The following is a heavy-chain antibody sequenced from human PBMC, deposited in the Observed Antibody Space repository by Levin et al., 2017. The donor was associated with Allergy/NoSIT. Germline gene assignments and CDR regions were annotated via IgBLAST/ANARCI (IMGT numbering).Heavy chain of an antibody. D-gene: IGHD2-2*01. CDR2: INHSGST. CDR1: GGSFSGYY. Sequence: SETLSLNCTVSGGSFSGYYWSWIRQSPGKGLEWNGEINHSGSTNYSPSLKSRVTISVDESKRQFSLKLTSVTAADTAAYYCARGNRYCSGSSCFLRLYFYYMDVWGEGTTVTISS. CDR3: ARGNRYCSGSSCFLRLYFYYMDV. V-gene: IGHV4-34*01. J-gene: IGHJ6*03.